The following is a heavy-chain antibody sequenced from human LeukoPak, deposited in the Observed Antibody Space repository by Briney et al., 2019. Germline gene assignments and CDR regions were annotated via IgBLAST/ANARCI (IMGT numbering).Heavy chain of an antibody. V-gene: IGHV1-69*01. Sequence: SCKASGGTFSSYAISWVRQAPGQGVEWMGGIIPIFGTANYAQKFQGRVTITADESKSTAYMELSSLRSEDTAVYYCARAYFDWLSPRWAFDIWGQGTMVTVSS. CDR2: IIPIFGTA. CDR1: GGTFSSYA. J-gene: IGHJ3*02. D-gene: IGHD3-9*01. CDR3: ARAYFDWLSPRWAFDI.